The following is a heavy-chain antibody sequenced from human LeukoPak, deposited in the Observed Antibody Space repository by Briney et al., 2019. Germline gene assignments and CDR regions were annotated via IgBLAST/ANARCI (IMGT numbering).Heavy chain of an antibody. CDR1: GGSFSGYY. J-gene: IGHJ4*02. V-gene: IGHV4-34*01. Sequence: SETLSLTCAVYGGSFSGYYWSWIRQPPGEGLEWIGEINHSGSTNYNPSLKSRVTISVDTSKNQFSLKLSSVTAADTAVYYCARTKVRGRFDYWGQGTLVTVSS. CDR3: ARTKVRGRFDY. D-gene: IGHD3-10*01. CDR2: INHSGST.